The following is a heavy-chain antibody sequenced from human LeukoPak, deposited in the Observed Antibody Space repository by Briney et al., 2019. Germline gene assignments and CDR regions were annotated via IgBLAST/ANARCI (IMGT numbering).Heavy chain of an antibody. J-gene: IGHJ3*02. CDR3: ARDQSPYCGGDCFGSRPSSAFDI. CDR2: IWYDGSNK. D-gene: IGHD2-21*02. Sequence: GGSLRLSCAASGFTFSSYGMHWVRQAPGKGLEWVAVIWYDGSNKYYADSVKGRFTISRDNSKNTLYLQMNSLRAADTAVYYCARDQSPYCGGDCFGSRPSSAFDIWGQGTMVTVSS. V-gene: IGHV3-33*01. CDR1: GFTFSSYG.